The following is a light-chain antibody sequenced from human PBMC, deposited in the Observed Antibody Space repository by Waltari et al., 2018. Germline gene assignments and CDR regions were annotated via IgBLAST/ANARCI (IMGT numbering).Light chain of an antibody. CDR1: QSVSRA. J-gene: IGKJ1*01. CDR2: AAS. Sequence: EIVLTQSPGTPSLSPGERATLSCRASQSVSRALAWYQQKPGQAPRLLIYAASSRATGIPDRFSGSGSGTDFSLTISRLEPEDFAVYDCQHYVRLPVTFGQGTKVEIK. V-gene: IGKV3-20*01. CDR3: QHYVRLPVT.